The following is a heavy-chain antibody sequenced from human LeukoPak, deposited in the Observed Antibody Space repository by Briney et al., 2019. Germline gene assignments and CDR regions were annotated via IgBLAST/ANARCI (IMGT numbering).Heavy chain of an antibody. Sequence: PSETLSLTCAVYGGSFSGYYWSWIRQPPGKGLEWIGEINHSGSTNYNPSLKSRVTISVDTSKNQFSLKLSSVTAADTAVYYCARAVLYSSGWYGNLDYWGQGTLVTVSS. CDR2: INHSGST. D-gene: IGHD6-19*01. CDR1: GGSFSGYY. V-gene: IGHV4-34*01. J-gene: IGHJ4*02. CDR3: ARAVLYSSGWYGNLDY.